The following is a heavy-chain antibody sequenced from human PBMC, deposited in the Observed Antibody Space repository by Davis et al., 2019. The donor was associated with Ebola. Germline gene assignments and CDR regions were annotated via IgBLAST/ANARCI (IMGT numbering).Heavy chain of an antibody. D-gene: IGHD3-10*01. V-gene: IGHV3-23*01. CDR2: ISASGGAT. J-gene: IGHJ4*02. Sequence: GESLKISCAASGFLFSSYAMSWVRQAPGRGLEWVSSISASGGATFYADSVKGRIVMSRDNSNDTLYLRMNNLRAEDTAIYYCAKELTSYYGSGTFFDYWGQGILVTVAS. CDR1: GFLFSSYA. CDR3: AKELTSYYGSGTFFDY.